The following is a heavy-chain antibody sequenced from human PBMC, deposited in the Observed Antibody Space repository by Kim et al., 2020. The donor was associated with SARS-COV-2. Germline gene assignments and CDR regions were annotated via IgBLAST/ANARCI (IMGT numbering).Heavy chain of an antibody. D-gene: IGHD1-7*01. CDR2: IYPGDSDT. J-gene: IGHJ4*02. CDR1: GYFFTSYW. V-gene: IGHV5-51*01. Sequence: GESLKISCEASGYFFTSYWIGWVRQKPGKGLEWMGIIYPGDSDTRYSRSLQGRVTISVDKSLNTAYLQWRRLEASDTAMYYCIRHEKAGTYYWGQGTPVTVPS. CDR3: IRHEKAGTYY.